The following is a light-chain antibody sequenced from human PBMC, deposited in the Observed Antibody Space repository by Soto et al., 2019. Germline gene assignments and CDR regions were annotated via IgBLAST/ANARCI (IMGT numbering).Light chain of an antibody. J-gene: IGKJ1*01. CDR1: ESINRW. CDR3: QHYNSYSEA. CDR2: DAS. V-gene: IGKV1-5*01. Sequence: GDRVTINCRASESINRWLAWYQLQPGKAPKLLIYDASTLESGVPSRFSGSGSGTEFTLTISSLQPDDFATYYCQHYNSYSEAFGQGTKVDIK.